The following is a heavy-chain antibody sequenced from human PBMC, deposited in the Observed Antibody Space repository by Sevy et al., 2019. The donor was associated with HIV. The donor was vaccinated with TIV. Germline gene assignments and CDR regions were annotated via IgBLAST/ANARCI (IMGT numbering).Heavy chain of an antibody. J-gene: IGHJ6*02. CDR3: ASRPISSSWPYYYYYGMDV. CDR2: IYYSGST. V-gene: IGHV4-59*01. CDR1: GGSISSYY. Sequence: SETLSLTCTVSGGSISSYYWSWIRQPPGKGLEWIGYIYYSGSTNYNPSLKSRVTISVDTSKNQFSLKLTTVTAADTAVYYLASRPISSSWPYYYYYGMDVWGQGTTVTVSS. D-gene: IGHD6-13*01.